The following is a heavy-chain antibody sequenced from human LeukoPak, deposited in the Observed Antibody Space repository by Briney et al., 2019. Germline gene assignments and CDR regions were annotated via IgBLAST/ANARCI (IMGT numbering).Heavy chain of an antibody. CDR2: INPNSGGT. J-gene: IGHJ4*02. D-gene: IGHD3-22*01. CDR1: GYTXTDYY. V-gene: IGHV1-2*02. Sequence: ASVKVSCTASGYTXTDYYMHWVRQAPGQGLEWMGWINPNSGGTNYAQKFQGRVTMTRDTSIRTAYMELRRLRSDDTAVYYCARASYYYDSSGYPGYYFDYWGQGTLVTVSS. CDR3: ARASYYYDSSGYPGYYFDY.